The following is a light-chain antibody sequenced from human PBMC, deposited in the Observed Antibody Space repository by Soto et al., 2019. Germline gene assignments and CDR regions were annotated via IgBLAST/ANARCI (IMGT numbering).Light chain of an antibody. V-gene: IGKV3-15*01. J-gene: IGKJ2*01. CDR3: QQYNNWPEYT. Sequence: EMVMTQSPATLSVSPGDGVTLSCRASQNVGYSLAWYQQKPGQPPRVLIYGASTRITGVPARFSGSGSGTDFTLTITNLQSEDFAVYYCQQYNNWPEYTFGQGTNLEI. CDR1: QNVGYS. CDR2: GAS.